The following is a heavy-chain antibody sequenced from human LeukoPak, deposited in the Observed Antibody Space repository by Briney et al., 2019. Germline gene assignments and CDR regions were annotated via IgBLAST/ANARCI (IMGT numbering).Heavy chain of an antibody. CDR2: IIPIFGTA. V-gene: IGHV1-69*13. CDR3: ARGITTGRESLGPFDY. D-gene: IGHD1-1*01. Sequence: GASVKVSCKASGGTFSSYAISWVRQAPGQGLEWMGGIIPIFGTANYAQKFQGRVTITADESTSTAYMELSSVRSEDTAVYYCARGITTGRESLGPFDYWGQGTLVTVSS. J-gene: IGHJ4*02. CDR1: GGTFSSYA.